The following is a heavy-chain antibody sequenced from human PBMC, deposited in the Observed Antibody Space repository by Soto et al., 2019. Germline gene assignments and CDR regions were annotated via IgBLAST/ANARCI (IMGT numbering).Heavy chain of an antibody. J-gene: IGHJ3*02. V-gene: IGHV3-49*04. CDR2: IRSKAYGGTT. Sequence: GGSLRLSCTASGFTFGDYAMSWVRQAPGKGLEWVGFIRSKAYGGTTEYAASVKGRFTISRDDSKSIAYLQMNSLKTEDTAVYYCTRDPLGTSKVYCTNGVCDAFDIWGQGTMVTVSS. CDR1: GFTFGDYA. D-gene: IGHD2-8*01. CDR3: TRDPLGTSKVYCTNGVCDAFDI.